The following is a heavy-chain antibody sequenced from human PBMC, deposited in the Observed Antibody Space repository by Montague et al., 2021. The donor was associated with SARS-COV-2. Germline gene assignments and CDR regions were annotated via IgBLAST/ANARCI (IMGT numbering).Heavy chain of an antibody. CDR2: IYYSGST. J-gene: IGHJ6*02. Sequence: SETLSLTCTVSGGSISSSSYYWGWIRQPPGKGLDWIGSIYYSGSTYYNPSLKSRVTISVDTSKNQFSLKLSSVTAADTAVYYCARQDDILTGYYYYGMDVWGQGTTVTVSS. D-gene: IGHD3-9*01. CDR1: GGSISSSSYY. CDR3: ARQDDILTGYYYYGMDV. V-gene: IGHV4-39*01.